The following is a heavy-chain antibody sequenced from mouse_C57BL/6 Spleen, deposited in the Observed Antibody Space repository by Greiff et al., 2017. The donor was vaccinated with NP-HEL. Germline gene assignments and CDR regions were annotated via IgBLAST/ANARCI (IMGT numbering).Heavy chain of an antibody. V-gene: IGHV5-16*01. CDR2: INYDGSST. J-gene: IGHJ4*01. CDR3: ARGEFITTGGAMDY. Sequence: EVKLVESEGGLVQPGSSMKLSCTASGFTFSDYYMAWVRQVPEKGLEWVANINYDGSSTYYLDSLKSRFIISRDNAKNILYLQMSSLKSEDTATYYCARGEFITTGGAMDYWGQGTSVTVSS. CDR1: GFTFSDYY. D-gene: IGHD1-1*01.